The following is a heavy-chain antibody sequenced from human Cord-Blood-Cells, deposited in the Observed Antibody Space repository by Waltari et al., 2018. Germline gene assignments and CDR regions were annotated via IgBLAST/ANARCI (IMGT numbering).Heavy chain of an antibody. CDR3: AKGSSGYRLGAFDI. V-gene: IGHV3-9*01. D-gene: IGHD3-3*01. CDR1: GFTFDDYA. CDR2: ISWNSGSI. Sequence: VESGGGLVQPGRSLRLSCAASGFTFDDYAMHWVRQAPGKGLEWVSGISWNSGSIGYADSVKGRFTISRDNAKNSLYLQMNSLRAEDTALYYCAKGSSGYRLGAFDIWGQGTMVTVSS. J-gene: IGHJ3*02.